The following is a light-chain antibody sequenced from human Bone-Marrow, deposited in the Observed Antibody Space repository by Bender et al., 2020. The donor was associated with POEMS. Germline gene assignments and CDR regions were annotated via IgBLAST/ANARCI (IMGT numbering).Light chain of an antibody. CDR2: SSH. CDR3: SSYAGTYTWA. CDR1: SSNIGAHA. V-gene: IGLV1-44*01. J-gene: IGLJ3*02. Sequence: QSVLTQPPSASGTPGQRVTISCSGGSSNIGAHAVNWYQHLPGTAPKLLIYSSHRRPSGVSNRFSGSKSANTASLTISGLQPEDEADYYCSSYAGTYTWAFGGGTQVTVL.